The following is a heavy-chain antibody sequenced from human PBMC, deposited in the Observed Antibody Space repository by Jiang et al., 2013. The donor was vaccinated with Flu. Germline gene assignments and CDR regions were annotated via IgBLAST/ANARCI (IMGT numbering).Heavy chain of an antibody. CDR3: VRPNSYSYVDFEY. D-gene: IGHD5-18*01. CDR2: INPNTGGT. Sequence: QLVESGAEVKSPGASVRVSCKTSGYTFSDYVVHWVRQAPGQGLEWMGWINPNTGGTNLAQNFQDRVSMTRDMSINTAYMEVRWLRSDDTAVYYCVRPNSYSYVDFEYWGQGTLVTVSS. J-gene: IGHJ4*02. CDR1: GYTFSDYV. V-gene: IGHV1-2*02.